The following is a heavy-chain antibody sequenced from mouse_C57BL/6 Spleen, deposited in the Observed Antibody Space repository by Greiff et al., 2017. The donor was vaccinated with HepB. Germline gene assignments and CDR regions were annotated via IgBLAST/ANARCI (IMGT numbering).Heavy chain of an antibody. CDR3: ARSSSYTIFDY. CDR1: GYAFSSYW. D-gene: IGHD1-1*01. J-gene: IGHJ2*01. CDR2: IYPGDGDT. V-gene: IGHV1-80*01. Sequence: QVHLKQSGAELVKPGASVKISCKASGYAFSSYWMNWVKQRPGKGLEWIGQIYPGDGDTNYNGKFKGKATLTADKSSSTAYMQLSSLTSEDSAVYFCARSSSYTIFDYWGQGTTLTVSS.